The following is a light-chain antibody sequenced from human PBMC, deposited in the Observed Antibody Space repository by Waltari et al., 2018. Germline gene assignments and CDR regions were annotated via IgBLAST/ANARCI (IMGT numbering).Light chain of an antibody. Sequence: DIQMTQSPSSLSASVGDRVTITCQASQDISTYLNWYQQIPGRAPKLLIYDASNLETGVPSRFSGSGSGTDFTFTISRLQPEDIATYYCQQYDNLPRTFGQGTKVEIK. V-gene: IGKV1-33*01. J-gene: IGKJ2*01. CDR3: QQYDNLPRT. CDR1: QDISTY. CDR2: DAS.